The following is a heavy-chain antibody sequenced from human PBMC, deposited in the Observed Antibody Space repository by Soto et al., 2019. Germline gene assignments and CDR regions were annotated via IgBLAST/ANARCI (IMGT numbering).Heavy chain of an antibody. CDR3: AKDLRGPKAGTWYFDL. V-gene: IGHV3-23*01. Sequence: PGGSLRLSCAASGLTFSSYAMGWVRQAPGKGLEWVSAIIGSGAVTYYEDSVKGRFTISRDNSKNTLYLQMNSLRAEDTAVYYRAKDLRGPKAGTWYFDLWGRGTLVTVSS. D-gene: IGHD6-13*01. CDR2: IIGSGAVT. CDR1: GLTFSSYA. J-gene: IGHJ2*01.